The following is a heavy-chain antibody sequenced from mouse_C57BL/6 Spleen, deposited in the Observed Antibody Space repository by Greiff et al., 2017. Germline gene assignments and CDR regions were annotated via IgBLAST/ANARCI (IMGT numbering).Heavy chain of an antibody. J-gene: IGHJ4*01. CDR3: AKKGKSYAMDY. CDR1: GFPLTSYG. CDR2: IWSGGST. Sequence: QVQLKESGPGLVQPSPSLSITCTASGFPLTSYGVHWVRQPPGKGLEWLGVIWSGGSTDYNAAFISRLSISKDNSKSQVFFKMNSLQADDTAIYYCAKKGKSYAMDYWGQGTSVTVSS. V-gene: IGHV2-4*01. D-gene: IGHD1-3*01.